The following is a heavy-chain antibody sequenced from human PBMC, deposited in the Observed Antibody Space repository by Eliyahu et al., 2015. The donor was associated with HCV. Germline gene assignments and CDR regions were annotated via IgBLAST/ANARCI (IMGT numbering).Heavy chain of an antibody. Sequence: QVQLQQWGAGLLKPSETLSLTCAVYGGSFSGYYWSWIRQPPGKGLEWIGEINHSGSTNYNPSLKSRVTISVDTSKNQFSLKLSSVTAADTAVYYCARGQVVRGRGYYYYYGMDVWGQGTTVTVSS. CDR2: INHSGST. D-gene: IGHD3-10*01. J-gene: IGHJ6*02. CDR3: ARGQVVRGRGYYYYYGMDV. CDR1: GGSFSGYY. V-gene: IGHV4-34*01.